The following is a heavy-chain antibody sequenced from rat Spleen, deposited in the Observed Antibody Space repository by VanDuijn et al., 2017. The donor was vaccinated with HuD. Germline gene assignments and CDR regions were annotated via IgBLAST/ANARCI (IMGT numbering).Heavy chain of an antibody. J-gene: IGHJ4*01. CDR1: GFTFSDYY. D-gene: IGHD1-12*03. Sequence: EVQLVESGGGLVQPGRSLKLSCAASGFTFSDYYMAWVRQAPKKGLEWVASISYEGSSTYYGDSVKGRFTISRDNAKSTLYLQMNSLRSEDTATYYCARHGVTMMVMEDVMDAWGQGASVTVSS. CDR3: ARHGVTMMVMEDVMDA. CDR2: ISYEGSST. V-gene: IGHV5-22*01.